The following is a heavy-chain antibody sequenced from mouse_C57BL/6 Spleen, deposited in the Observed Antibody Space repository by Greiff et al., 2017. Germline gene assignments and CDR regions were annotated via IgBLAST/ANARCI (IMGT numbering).Heavy chain of an antibody. Sequence: EVQLVESGGGLVKPGGSLKLSCAASGFTFSSYAMSWVRQTPDKRLEWVATISDGGSYTYYPDNVKGRFTISRDNAKNNLYLQMSHLKSEDTAMYYCARAGGTTVVAPFDDWGQGTTLTVSS. CDR2: ISDGGSYT. CDR1: GFTFSSYA. D-gene: IGHD1-1*01. J-gene: IGHJ2*01. V-gene: IGHV5-4*01. CDR3: ARAGGTTVVAPFDD.